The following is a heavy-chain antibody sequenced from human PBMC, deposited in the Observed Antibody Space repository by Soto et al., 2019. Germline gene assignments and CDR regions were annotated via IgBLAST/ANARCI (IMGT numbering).Heavy chain of an antibody. D-gene: IGHD1-26*01. J-gene: IGHJ4*02. CDR2: FSGSGGST. Sequence: SGGSLRLSCAASGFTFSDYAMSWVRQTPGKGLDWVSAFSGSGGSTYYADSVKGRFTISRDNSKNTLYLQMNSLRAEDTAVYYCAKVSHRGSYYFDYWGQGTLVTVSS. CDR3: AKVSHRGSYYFDY. V-gene: IGHV3-23*01. CDR1: GFTFSDYA.